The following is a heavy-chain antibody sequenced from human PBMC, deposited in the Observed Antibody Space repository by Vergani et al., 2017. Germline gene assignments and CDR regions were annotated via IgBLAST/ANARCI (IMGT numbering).Heavy chain of an antibody. J-gene: IGHJ1*01. CDR2: IYYSGST. D-gene: IGHD3-22*01. Sequence: QLQLQESGPGLVKPSETLSLTCTVSGGSISSCSYYWGWIRQPPGKGLEWIGSIYYSGSTYYNPSLKSRVTISVDTSKNQFSLKLSSVTAADTAVYYCARSSGYYYGLSEWYFQHWGQGTLVTVSS. CDR3: ARSSGYYYGLSEWYFQH. CDR1: GGSISSCSYY. V-gene: IGHV4-39*07.